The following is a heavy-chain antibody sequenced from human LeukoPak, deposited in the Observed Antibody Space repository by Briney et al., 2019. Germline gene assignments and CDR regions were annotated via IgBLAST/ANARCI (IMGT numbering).Heavy chain of an antibody. V-gene: IGHV1-8*01. J-gene: IGHJ4*02. CDR1: GYTFTNYD. Sequence: ASVKVSCKASGYTFTNYDINWVRQATGQGLEWMGWMNPNSGNTGYAQKFQGRVTTTRDTSIGTAYMELRSLRSGDTAVYYCVRGGYRYDHWGQGTLVTVSS. CDR3: VRGGYRYDH. CDR2: MNPNSGNT. D-gene: IGHD5-18*01.